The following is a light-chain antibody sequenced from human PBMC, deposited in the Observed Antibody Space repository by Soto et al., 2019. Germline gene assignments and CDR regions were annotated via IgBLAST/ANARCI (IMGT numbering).Light chain of an antibody. CDR1: SSDIGSYNY. J-gene: IGLJ1*01. Sequence: QSVLTQPACVPGSPGQSITISCTGTSSDIGSYNYVSWYQQHPGKAPKLIIYDVTNRPAGISSRFSASKSGDTASLTISVLQADDEADYFCSSYKSTSTPYVFGTGTKVTVL. CDR2: DVT. CDR3: SSYKSTSTPYV. V-gene: IGLV2-14*03.